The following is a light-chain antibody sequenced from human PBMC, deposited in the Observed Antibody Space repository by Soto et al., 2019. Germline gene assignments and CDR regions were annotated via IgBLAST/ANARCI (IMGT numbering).Light chain of an antibody. V-gene: IGKV3-20*01. CDR2: GAS. CDR1: QSVSSSY. CDR3: QQYDSSPIT. Sequence: EIVLTQSPGTLSLSPGERDTLSCRASQSVSSSYLAWYQQKPGQAPSLLIYGASRRATGIPDRLSGSGSGTDFTLTISSLEPEDFAVYYCQQYDSSPITXGQGTRLEIK. J-gene: IGKJ5*01.